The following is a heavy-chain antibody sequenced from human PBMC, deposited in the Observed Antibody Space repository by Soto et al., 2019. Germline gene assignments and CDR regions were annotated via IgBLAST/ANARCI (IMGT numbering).Heavy chain of an antibody. D-gene: IGHD1-20*01. Sequence: SETLSLTCAVSGGSFSGYHWSWIRQPPGKGLEWIGEINHSGSTNYTPSLKSRVTISVDTSKNQFSLKLSSVTAADTAVYYCARSGGIDYYYYMDVWGKGTTVTVSS. V-gene: IGHV4-34*01. J-gene: IGHJ6*03. CDR1: GGSFSGYH. CDR3: ARSGGIDYYYYMDV. CDR2: INHSGST.